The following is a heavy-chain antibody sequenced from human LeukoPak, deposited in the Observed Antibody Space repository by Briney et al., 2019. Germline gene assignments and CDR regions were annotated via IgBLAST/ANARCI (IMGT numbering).Heavy chain of an antibody. CDR2: INHSGST. D-gene: IGHD2-2*01. Sequence: SETLSLTCTVSGGSISSYYWSWIRQPAGKGLEWIGEINHSGSTNYNPSLKSRVTISVDTSRNQFSLKLSSVTAADTAVYYCARGICSSTSCYFLNWFDPWGQGTLVTVSS. V-gene: IGHV4-34*01. J-gene: IGHJ5*02. CDR1: GGSISSYY. CDR3: ARGICSSTSCYFLNWFDP.